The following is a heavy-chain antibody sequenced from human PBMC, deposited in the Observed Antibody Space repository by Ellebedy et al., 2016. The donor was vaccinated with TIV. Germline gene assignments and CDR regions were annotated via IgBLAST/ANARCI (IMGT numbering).Heavy chain of an antibody. J-gene: IGHJ4*02. V-gene: IGHV1-2*02. CDR2: INPHNGGT. CDR3: AKGLLRELLGFDS. D-gene: IGHD1-26*01. CDR1: GYTFISSY. Sequence: ASVKVSCKASGYTFISSYIHWVRQAPGQGLEWLGWINPHNGGTNYALNFRGRVTMTTDMSINPAYMELSTLTFDDPAIYYCAKGLLRELLGFDSWGQGTLVAVSS.